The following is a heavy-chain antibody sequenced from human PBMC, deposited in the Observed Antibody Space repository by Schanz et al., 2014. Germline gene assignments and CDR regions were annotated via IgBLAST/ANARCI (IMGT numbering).Heavy chain of an antibody. Sequence: EVQLVESGGGLVEPGGSLRLSCTASGFTFSHFNMNWVRQAPGKGLEWVANIIHDGSEKFYVDSVKGRFTISRDNAKNSLYLQMSSLRAEDTAVYYCARDRVQYSSGWYSDSWGQGTLVIVSS. CDR1: GFTFSHFN. D-gene: IGHD6-19*01. CDR2: IIHDGSEK. J-gene: IGHJ4*02. V-gene: IGHV3-7*01. CDR3: ARDRVQYSSGWYSDS.